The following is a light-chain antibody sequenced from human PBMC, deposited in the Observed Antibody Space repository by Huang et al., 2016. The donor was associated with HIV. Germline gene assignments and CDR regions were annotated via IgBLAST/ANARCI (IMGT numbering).Light chain of an antibody. J-gene: IGKJ1*01. V-gene: IGKV2-30*02. CDR1: HSLVHSDENTY. CDR3: MQGTHWPQT. CDR2: KVS. Sequence: DVVLTQSPLFLSVTLGQPASISCKSSHSLVHSDENTYLNWFLQSRGQSPRRVIFKVSNRDFGVPARFSGSGSGTDLTLEIRRVEADDIGVYYCMQGTHWPQTFGQGTKVEVK.